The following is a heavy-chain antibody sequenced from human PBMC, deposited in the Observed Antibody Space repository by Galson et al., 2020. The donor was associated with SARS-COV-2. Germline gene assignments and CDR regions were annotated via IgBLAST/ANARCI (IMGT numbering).Heavy chain of an antibody. CDR2: ISSSSSYK. V-gene: IGHV3-21*01. CDR3: ARDMHCPGGVCRFYGLDV. CDR1: GFIFSDYY. J-gene: IGHJ6*02. D-gene: IGHD2-8*02. Sequence: GVLRLSCTASGFIFSDYYMSWVRQAPGKGLEWVSSISSSSSYKYYADSVKGRLLQLNSLRVEDTAVYYCARDMHCPGGVCRFYGLDVWGQGTTVTVSS.